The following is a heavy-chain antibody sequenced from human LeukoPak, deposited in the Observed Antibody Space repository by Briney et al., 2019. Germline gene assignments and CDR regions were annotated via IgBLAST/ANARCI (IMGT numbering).Heavy chain of an antibody. CDR1: GVSISNYH. J-gene: IGHJ6*02. CDR2: INHSGST. V-gene: IGHV4-34*01. CDR3: ARGRLYYYGSGSYRHYYGMDV. Sequence: PSETLSLTCSVSGVSISNYHWSWIRQPPGKGLEWIGEINHSGSTNYNPSLKSRVTISVDTSKNQFSLKLSSVTAADTAVYYCARGRLYYYGSGSYRHYYGMDVWGQGTTVTVSS. D-gene: IGHD3-10*01.